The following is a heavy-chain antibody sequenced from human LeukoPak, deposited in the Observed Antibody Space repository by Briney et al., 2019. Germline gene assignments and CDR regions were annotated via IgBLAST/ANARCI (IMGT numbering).Heavy chain of an antibody. CDR1: GASVSSYC. D-gene: IGHD6-19*01. J-gene: IGHJ1*01. Sequence: PSETLSLTCTVSGASVSSYCYNWIRQPPGKGLEWIGYIYQNGGTNYNPSRKSRGTISVDTSKNEVSLRLTSVSAADTAVYYCARGSRSGWSGGLFLRHWGQGTPVIVSS. CDR2: IYQNGGT. V-gene: IGHV4-59*02. CDR3: ARGSRSGWSGGLFLRH.